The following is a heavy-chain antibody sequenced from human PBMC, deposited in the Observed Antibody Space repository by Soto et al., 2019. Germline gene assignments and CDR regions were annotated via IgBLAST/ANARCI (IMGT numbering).Heavy chain of an antibody. D-gene: IGHD6-6*01. CDR1: GFTFSSYW. Sequence: PGGSLRLSCAASGFTFSSYWMSWVRQAPGKGLEWVANIKQDGSEKYYVDSVKGRFTISRDNAKHSLYLQMNSLRAEDTAVYYCARELVGEQLVPYYYYGMDVWGQGTTVTVSS. V-gene: IGHV3-7*03. CDR2: IKQDGSEK. J-gene: IGHJ6*02. CDR3: ARELVGEQLVPYYYYGMDV.